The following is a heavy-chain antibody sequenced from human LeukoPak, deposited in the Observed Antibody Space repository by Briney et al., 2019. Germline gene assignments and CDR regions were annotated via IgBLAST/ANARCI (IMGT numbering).Heavy chain of an antibody. CDR2: IYPGDSDT. D-gene: IGHD4-23*01. Sequence: GESLKISCKGSGYSFTSYWIGWVRQMPGKGLEWMGIIYPGDSDTRYSPSFQGQVTISADKSISTAYLQWSSLKASDTAMYYCATLSRWPPSSYYYGMDVWGQGATVTVSS. CDR1: GYSFTSYW. J-gene: IGHJ6*02. CDR3: ATLSRWPPSSYYYGMDV. V-gene: IGHV5-51*01.